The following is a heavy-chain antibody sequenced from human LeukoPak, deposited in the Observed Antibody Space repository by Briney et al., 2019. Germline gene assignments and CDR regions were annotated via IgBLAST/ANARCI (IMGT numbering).Heavy chain of an antibody. V-gene: IGHV3-23*01. D-gene: IGHD3-10*01. CDR1: GFTFSSYA. CDR2: ISGSGGST. J-gene: IGHJ4*02. Sequence: GGSLRLSCAASGFTFSSYAMSWVRQAPGKGLEWVSAISGSGGSTYYADSVKGRFTISRDNSKNTLYLQMNSLRAEDTTVYYCARVQYYYGSGSNDYWGQGTLVTVSS. CDR3: ARVQYYYGSGSNDY.